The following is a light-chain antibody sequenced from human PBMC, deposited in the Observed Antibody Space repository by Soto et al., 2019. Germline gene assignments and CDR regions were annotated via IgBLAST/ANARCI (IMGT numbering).Light chain of an antibody. CDR1: SSDVGGYNY. CDR3: SSYTSSSTLP. CDR2: DVS. J-gene: IGLJ1*01. V-gene: IGLV2-14*01. Sequence: QAVVTQPASVSGSPGQSITISCTGTSSDVGGYNYVSWYQQHPGKAPKLMIYDVSNRPSGVSNRFSGSKSGNTASLTISGLQAEDEADYYCSSYTSSSTLPFGTGTKLTVL.